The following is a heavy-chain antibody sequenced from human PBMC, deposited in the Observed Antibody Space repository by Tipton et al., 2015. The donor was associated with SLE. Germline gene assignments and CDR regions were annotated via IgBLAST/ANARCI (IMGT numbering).Heavy chain of an antibody. J-gene: IGHJ3*02. D-gene: IGHD3-22*01. CDR3: ARYITMIVVGEAFDI. Sequence: TLSLTCAVSGGSISSDAYSWTWIRQRPGEGLEWIGNIYRSGSTYYNPSLKSRVSISTDTSKNQVSLKLISVTAADTAVYYCARYITMIVVGEAFDIWGQGTMVTVSS. CDR2: IYRSGST. V-gene: IGHV4-30-2*01. CDR1: GGSISSDAYS.